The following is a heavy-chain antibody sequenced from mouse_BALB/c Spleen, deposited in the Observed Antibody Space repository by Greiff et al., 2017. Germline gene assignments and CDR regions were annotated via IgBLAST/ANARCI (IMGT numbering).Heavy chain of an antibody. CDR3: ARSSLLRLLDY. V-gene: IGHV5-15*02. J-gene: IGHJ2*01. D-gene: IGHD1-2*01. CDR2: ISNLAYSI. CDR1: GFTFSDYG. Sequence: EVNVVESGGGLVQPGGSRKLSCAASGFTFSDYGMAWVRQAPGKGPEWVAFISNLAYSIYYADTVTGRFTISRENAKNTLYLEMSSLRSEDTAMYYCARSSLLRLLDYWGQGTTLTVSS.